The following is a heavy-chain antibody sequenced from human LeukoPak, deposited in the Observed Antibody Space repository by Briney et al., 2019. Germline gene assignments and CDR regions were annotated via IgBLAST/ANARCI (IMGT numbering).Heavy chain of an antibody. V-gene: IGHV4-34*01. CDR2: INHSGST. CDR3: ARGRTATVTTEKYYFDY. J-gene: IGHJ4*02. D-gene: IGHD4-17*01. Sequence: PSETLSLTCAVYIDSFSNYHWSWIRQPPGKGLEWIGEINHSGSTNYNPSLKSRVTISVDTSKNQFSLKLSSVTAADTAVYYCARGRTATVTTEKYYFDYWGQGTLVTVSS. CDR1: IDSFSNYH.